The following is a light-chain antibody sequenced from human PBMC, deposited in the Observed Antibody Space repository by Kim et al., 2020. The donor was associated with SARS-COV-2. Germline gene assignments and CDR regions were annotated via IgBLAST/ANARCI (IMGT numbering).Light chain of an antibody. J-gene: IGLJ3*02. Sequence: ELTQPPSASGTPGQRVSISCSGSHSNIGSSYVYWYQQFPGTAPKLLIYRSNQRPSGVPDRFSGSKSGTSASLAISGLRSEDEADYYCAAWDGSLSALVFGGGTQLTVL. CDR2: RSN. CDR3: AAWDGSLSALV. CDR1: HSNIGSSY. V-gene: IGLV1-47*01.